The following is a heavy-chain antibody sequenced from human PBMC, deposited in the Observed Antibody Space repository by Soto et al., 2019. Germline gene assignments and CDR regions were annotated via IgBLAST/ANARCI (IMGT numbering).Heavy chain of an antibody. J-gene: IGHJ4*03. Sequence: ASVKVSCKTSGYTFTDYYTHWVRHAPGQGLEGMGWMNLKSGGAYCAHKFQCRVTLTRDTSIGTAYIEVNSLTSDDTAVYFCTSESIENNDGLYDDFDIWGQGTPVTVSS. CDR2: MNLKSGGA. CDR3: TSESIENNDGLYDDFDI. V-gene: IGHV1-2*07. CDR1: GYTFTDYY. D-gene: IGHD3-22*01.